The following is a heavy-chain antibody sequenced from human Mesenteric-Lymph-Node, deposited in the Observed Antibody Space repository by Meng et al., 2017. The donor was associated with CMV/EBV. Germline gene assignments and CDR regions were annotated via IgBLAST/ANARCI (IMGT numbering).Heavy chain of an antibody. V-gene: IGHV3-7*01. J-gene: IGHJ4*02. CDR3: ASLVYGGNFGGDY. CDR1: GFTFRNFF. D-gene: IGHD4-23*01. Sequence: GGSLRLSCAASGFTFRNFFMSWVRQAPGKGLEWVANIKQDGSEEYYLDSVKGRFSISRDNTKNSLYLQMNSLRAEDTAVYYCASLVYGGNFGGDYWGQGTLVTVSS. CDR2: IKQDGSEE.